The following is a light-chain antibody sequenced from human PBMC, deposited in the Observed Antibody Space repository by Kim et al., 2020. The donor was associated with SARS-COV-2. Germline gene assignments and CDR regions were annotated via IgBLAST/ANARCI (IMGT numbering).Light chain of an antibody. CDR3: QHSYSTPYT. V-gene: IGKV1-39*01. CDR1: QSIATY. J-gene: IGKJ2*01. CDR2: SAS. Sequence: SASVGDRVTITCRASQSIATYLNWYQQRPGMAPHLLIYSASALESGVPSRFSGSGSGTDFTLTISSLQPEDFATYYCQHSYSTPYTFGQGTKLEI.